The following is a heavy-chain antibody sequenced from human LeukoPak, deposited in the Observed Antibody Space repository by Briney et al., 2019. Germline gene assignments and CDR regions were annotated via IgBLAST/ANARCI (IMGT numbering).Heavy chain of an antibody. V-gene: IGHV4-59*13. Sequence: SETLSLTCTVSGGSLNSYYWSWVRQPPGGGLGLIGYIYYTGRAYYNPSLKSRVTLSIDMSKNQFSLTLSSVTAADSAVYFCARVGGNSEPSYWGLGTLVTVSS. CDR1: GGSLNSYY. J-gene: IGHJ4*02. D-gene: IGHD4-23*01. CDR3: ARVGGNSEPSY. CDR2: IYYTGRA.